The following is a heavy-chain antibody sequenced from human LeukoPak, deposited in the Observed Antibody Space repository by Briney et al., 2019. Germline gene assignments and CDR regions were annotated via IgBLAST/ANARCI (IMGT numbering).Heavy chain of an antibody. Sequence: SETLSLTCTVSGGSISSYYWSWIRQPAGKGLEWIGRIYTSGSTNYNPSLKSRVTISVDTSKNQFSLKLSSVTAADTAVYYCARDVVVPANDKTDAFDIWGQGTMVTVSS. CDR3: ARDVVVPANDKTDAFDI. D-gene: IGHD2-2*01. CDR1: GGSISSYY. J-gene: IGHJ3*02. CDR2: IYTSGST. V-gene: IGHV4-4*07.